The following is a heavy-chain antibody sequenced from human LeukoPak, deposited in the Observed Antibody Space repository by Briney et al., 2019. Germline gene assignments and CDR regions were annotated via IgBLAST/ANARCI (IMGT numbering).Heavy chain of an antibody. CDR1: GDSISSGTYY. V-gene: IGHV4-61*02. D-gene: IGHD6-13*01. J-gene: IGHJ6*03. CDR2: IHPSGNT. CDR3: ARSYSSSSVLSYYYYYMDV. Sequence: PSETLSLTCTVSGDSISSGTYYWTWIRQPAGKGLEWIGRIHPSGNTNYNPSLKSRVTISVDTSKNQFSLNLSSVTAADTAVYYCARSYSSSSVLSYYYYYMDVWGNGTTVTVSS.